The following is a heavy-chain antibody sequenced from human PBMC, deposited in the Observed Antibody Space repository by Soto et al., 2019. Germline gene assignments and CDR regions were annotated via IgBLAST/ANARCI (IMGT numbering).Heavy chain of an antibody. CDR2: INAGNGNT. D-gene: IGHD3-22*01. V-gene: IGHV1-3*01. J-gene: IGHJ4*02. CDR1: GYTFTSYA. Sequence: QVQLVQSGAEVKKPGASVKVSCKASGYTFTSYAMHWVRQAPGQRLEWMGWINAGNGNTKYSQKFQGRVPITRDTSARTAYMELSSLRSEDTAVYYCARTSGYYWYDYWGQGTLVTVSS. CDR3: ARTSGYYWYDY.